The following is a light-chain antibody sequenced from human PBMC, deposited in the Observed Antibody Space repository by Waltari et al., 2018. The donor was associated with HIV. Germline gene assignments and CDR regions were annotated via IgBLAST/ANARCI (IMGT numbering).Light chain of an antibody. CDR3: QQYGSSPLT. CDR1: QSLSSSY. CDR2: GAS. Sequence: GTLSLSPGERATLSCRASQSLSSSYLAWYQQKPGQAPRLLIYGASSRATGIPDRFSGSGSGTDFTLTISRLEPEDFAVYYCQQYGSSPLTFGGGTKVEIK. V-gene: IGKV3-20*01. J-gene: IGKJ4*01.